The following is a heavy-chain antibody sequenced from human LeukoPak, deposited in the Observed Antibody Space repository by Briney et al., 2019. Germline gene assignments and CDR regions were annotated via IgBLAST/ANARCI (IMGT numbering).Heavy chain of an antibody. Sequence: ASVKVSCKASGYTFTSYDINWVRQATGQGLGWMGWMNPNSGNTGYAQKFQGRVTMTTDTSTSTAYMELRSLRSDDTAVYYCARDRYNWNDVSHYWGQGTLVTVSS. V-gene: IGHV1-8*01. D-gene: IGHD1-1*01. CDR3: ARDRYNWNDVSHY. CDR1: GYTFTSYD. J-gene: IGHJ4*02. CDR2: MNPNSGNT.